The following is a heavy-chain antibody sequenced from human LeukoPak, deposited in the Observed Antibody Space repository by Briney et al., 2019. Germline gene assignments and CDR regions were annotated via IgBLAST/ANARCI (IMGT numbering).Heavy chain of an antibody. CDR3: ARDAGYGYDRFDY. CDR1: GFIFSNYW. CDR2: IKEDGSDK. J-gene: IGHJ4*02. V-gene: IGHV3-7*01. D-gene: IGHD5-18*01. Sequence: AWGSLRLSCEASGFIFSNYWMAWVRQAPGKGLEWVANIKEDGSDKNYVESMKGRYTISRDNAQNSLYLQMNRLGVEDTAVYYCARDAGYGYDRFDYWGQGTQVTVSS.